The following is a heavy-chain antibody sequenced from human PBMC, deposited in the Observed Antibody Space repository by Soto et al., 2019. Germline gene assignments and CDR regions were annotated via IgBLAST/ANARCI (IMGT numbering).Heavy chain of an antibody. V-gene: IGHV1-18*04. Sequence: QDHLVQSGGEVKKPGASAKVSCKASGYTFKNYGINWVRQAPGRGLEWVAWISAYNGDTSYAQHLQGRVTVTTETRTNTAYMELRSLRPDDTAVYFCVLGGLETGYYRDMDYWGQGTLVSVSS. J-gene: IGHJ4*02. CDR2: ISAYNGDT. D-gene: IGHD3-9*01. CDR1: GYTFKNYG. CDR3: VLGGLETGYYRDMDY.